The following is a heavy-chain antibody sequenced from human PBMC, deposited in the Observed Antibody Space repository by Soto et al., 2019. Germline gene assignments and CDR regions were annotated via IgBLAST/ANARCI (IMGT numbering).Heavy chain of an antibody. CDR3: ARDRGYSFDY. J-gene: IGHJ4*02. Sequence: GGSLRLSCAASGFTFSAYWMHWVRQAPGKGLVWVSHINGDGSSTNYADSVKGRFTVSRDSAKSTLYLQMNSLRAEDTALYYCARDRGYSFDYWGQGSLVTVSS. V-gene: IGHV3-74*01. CDR2: INGDGSST. CDR1: GFTFSAYW. D-gene: IGHD1-26*01.